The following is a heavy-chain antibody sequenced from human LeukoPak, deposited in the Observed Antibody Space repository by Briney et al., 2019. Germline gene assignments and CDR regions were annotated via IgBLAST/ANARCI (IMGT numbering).Heavy chain of an antibody. CDR3: ATGRSIRYFDY. CDR2: VHYSGST. Sequence: PSETLSLTCTVSGVSIFSSYRNWVRQPPGKGLEWIGYVHYSGSTNYNPSLKSRVTISVDTSKSQFSLKLSSATAADTAVYYCATGRSIRYFDYWGQGTLLTVSS. D-gene: IGHD3-9*01. CDR1: GVSIFSSY. V-gene: IGHV4-59*08. J-gene: IGHJ4*02.